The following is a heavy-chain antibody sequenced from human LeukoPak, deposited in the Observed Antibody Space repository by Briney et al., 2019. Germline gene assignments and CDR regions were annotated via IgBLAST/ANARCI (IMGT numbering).Heavy chain of an antibody. J-gene: IGHJ4*02. D-gene: IGHD1-26*01. Sequence: GGSLRLSCAASGFTFSSYAMHWVRQAPGKGLEWVAVILHDGSNKDYADSVKGRFTVSRDNSKNTLYLQMNSLRPEDTAVYYCRGGSYSTQVDYWGQGTLVTVSS. CDR3: RGGSYSTQVDY. CDR2: ILHDGSNK. CDR1: GFTFSSYA. V-gene: IGHV3-30-3*01.